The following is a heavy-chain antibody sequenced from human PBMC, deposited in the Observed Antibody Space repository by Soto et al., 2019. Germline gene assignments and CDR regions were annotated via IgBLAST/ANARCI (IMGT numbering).Heavy chain of an antibody. CDR2: INRSGST. D-gene: IGHD2-8*01. Sequence: PSETLSLTCAVYGGSFSGYYWSWIRQPPGKGLEWIGEINRSGSTNYNPSLKSRVTISVDTSKNQFSLKLSSVTAADTAVYYCARGALMVYAGRRNWFDPWGQGTLVTVSS. J-gene: IGHJ5*02. CDR1: GGSFSGYY. CDR3: ARGALMVYAGRRNWFDP. V-gene: IGHV4-34*01.